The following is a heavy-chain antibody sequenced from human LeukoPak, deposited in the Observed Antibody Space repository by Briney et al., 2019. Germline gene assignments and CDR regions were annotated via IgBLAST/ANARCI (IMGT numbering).Heavy chain of an antibody. CDR1: GFTFSSYW. J-gene: IGHJ3*02. V-gene: IGHV3-7*03. CDR3: ARDIPPQYSGYDDAFDI. CDR2: IKQDGSEK. Sequence: GGSLRLSCAASGFTFSSYWMSWVRQAPGKGLEWVANIKQDGSEKYYVDSVKGRFTISRDNGKNSLYLQMNSLRAEDTAVYYCARDIPPQYSGYDDAFDIWGQGTMVTVSS. D-gene: IGHD5-12*01.